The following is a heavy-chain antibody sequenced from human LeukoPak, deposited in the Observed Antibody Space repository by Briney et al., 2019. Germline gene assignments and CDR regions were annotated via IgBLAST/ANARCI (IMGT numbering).Heavy chain of an antibody. Sequence: PGGSLRLSCAAAGFTLSSYGMHWVRQAPGKGLEWVAFIRYDGSNKYYADSVKGRFTISRDNSKNSLYLQMNSLRAEDTALYYCARVYLSQQLVPGLDYWGQGTLVTVSS. J-gene: IGHJ4*02. CDR2: IRYDGSNK. V-gene: IGHV3-30*02. D-gene: IGHD6-13*01. CDR3: ARVYLSQQLVPGLDY. CDR1: GFTLSSYG.